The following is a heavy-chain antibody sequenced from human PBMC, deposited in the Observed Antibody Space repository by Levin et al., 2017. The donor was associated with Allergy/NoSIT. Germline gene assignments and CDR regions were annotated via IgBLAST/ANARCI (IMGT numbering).Heavy chain of an antibody. CDR2: IYYSGST. J-gene: IGHJ4*02. V-gene: IGHV4-59*01. CDR3: ARGLLSPSSGWATFDY. CDR1: GGSISSYY. D-gene: IGHD6-19*01. Sequence: SETLSLTCTVSGGSISSYYWSWIRQPPGKGLEWIGYIYYSGSTNYNPSLKSRVTISVDTSKNQFSLKLSSVTAADTAVYYCARGLLSPSSGWATFDYWGQGTLVTVSS.